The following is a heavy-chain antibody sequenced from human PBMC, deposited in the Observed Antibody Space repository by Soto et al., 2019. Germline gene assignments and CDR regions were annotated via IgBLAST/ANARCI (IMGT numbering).Heavy chain of an antibody. V-gene: IGHV4-39*01. CDR1: GLPISSSCCH. D-gene: IGHD1-26*01. CDR2: IKYSGTT. Sequence: SETLSLTSTLSGLPISSSCCHWGWSRRPPWKGLEWIASIKYSGTTFYNPSLKSRVTLSVDTSKNQFALKLSSVTAAETAVYYCARHGITGSYYDAFDIWGQGTMVT. CDR3: ARHGITGSYYDAFDI. J-gene: IGHJ3*02.